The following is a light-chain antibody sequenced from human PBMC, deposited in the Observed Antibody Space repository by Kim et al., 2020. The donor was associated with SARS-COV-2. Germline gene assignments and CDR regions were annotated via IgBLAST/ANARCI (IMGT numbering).Light chain of an antibody. J-gene: IGKJ2*01. V-gene: IGKV3-20*01. CDR3: QQFGASRVFT. CDR2: AAS. Sequence: DIVLTQSPGTLSLSPGERATLSCRTSQSLSSSYLAWYQQKPGQAPRLLIYAASRRATGIPDRFSGSGSGTDFTLTISRLEPEDFAVYYCQQFGASRVFTFGQGTKLEI. CDR1: QSLSSSY.